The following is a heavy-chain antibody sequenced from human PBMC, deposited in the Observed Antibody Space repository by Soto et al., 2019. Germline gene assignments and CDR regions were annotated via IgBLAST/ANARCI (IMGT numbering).Heavy chain of an antibody. CDR2: ISPDGSNR. J-gene: IGHJ4*02. CDR1: GFAFSTYW. D-gene: IGHD2-21*01. Sequence: GGSLRLSCSASGFAFSTYWMNWVRHTPGKGLMWVSRISPDGSNRGYADSVEGRFTVSRDNAKNTLYLQMHSLRAEDTAMYYCASWGHIVPGSPTHFDHWGEGTLVTVSS. CDR3: ASWGHIVPGSPTHFDH. V-gene: IGHV3-74*01.